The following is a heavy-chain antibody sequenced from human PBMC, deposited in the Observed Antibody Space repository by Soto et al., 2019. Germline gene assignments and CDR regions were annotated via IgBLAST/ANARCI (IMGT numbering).Heavy chain of an antibody. J-gene: IGHJ4*02. CDR3: ASARLLAILPDLY. D-gene: IGHD2-2*01. CDR1: GFSFSLYT. Sequence: GGSLRLSCAASGFSFSLYTMNWVRQAPGKGLEWVASIDSGSSTIHYAESMKGRFTISRDNAKKSLYLQMNSLRAEDTAVYYCASARLLAILPDLYWGQGTLVTVSS. V-gene: IGHV3-21*01. CDR2: IDSGSSTI.